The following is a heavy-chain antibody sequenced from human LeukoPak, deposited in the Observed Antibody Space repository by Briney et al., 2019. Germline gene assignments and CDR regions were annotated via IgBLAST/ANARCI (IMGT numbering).Heavy chain of an antibody. V-gene: IGHV3-23*01. CDR1: GFTFSSYA. D-gene: IGHD2-2*02. Sequence: GGSLRLSCAASGFTFSSYAMRWVRQAPGKGLEWVSGISGSGGSTYYADSVKGRFTIARDNSKNTLYLQMNSLGAEDTAVYYCAKGNCRGTSCYSDYWGQGTLVTVS. J-gene: IGHJ4*02. CDR2: ISGSGGST. CDR3: AKGNCRGTSCYSDY.